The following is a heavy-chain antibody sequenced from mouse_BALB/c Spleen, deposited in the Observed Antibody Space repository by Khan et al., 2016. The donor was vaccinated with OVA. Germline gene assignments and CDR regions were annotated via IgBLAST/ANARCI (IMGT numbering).Heavy chain of an antibody. Sequence: EVQLQESGGDLVKPGGSLKLSCAASGFTFSTYGMSWVRQTPDKRLVWVATVSTGGGYTYYPDSVKGRFSISRDNAKNTLYLQMSGLKSEDTAMFYCTRLAYYYDSEGFAYWGQGTLVTVSA. CDR3: TRLAYYYDSEGFAY. J-gene: IGHJ3*01. CDR2: VSTGGGYT. D-gene: IGHD1-1*01. CDR1: GFTFSTYG. V-gene: IGHV5-6*01.